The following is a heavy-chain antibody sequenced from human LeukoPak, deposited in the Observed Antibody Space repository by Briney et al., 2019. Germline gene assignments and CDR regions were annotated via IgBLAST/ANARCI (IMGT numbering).Heavy chain of an antibody. CDR1: GGSFSGYY. CDR2: INHSGST. D-gene: IGHD1-26*01. Sequence: PSETLSLTCAVYGGSFSGYYWSWIRQPPGKGLEWIGEINHSGSTNYNPSLRSRVTISEATSKNQFSLKLTSVTAADTAVYYCARRREASFTYWYFDLWGRGTQVTVSS. V-gene: IGHV4-34*01. CDR3: ARRREASFTYWYFDL. J-gene: IGHJ2*01.